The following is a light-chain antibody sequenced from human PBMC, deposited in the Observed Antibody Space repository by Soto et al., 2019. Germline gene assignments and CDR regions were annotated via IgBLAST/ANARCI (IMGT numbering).Light chain of an antibody. CDR3: KSYAGSNNYG. V-gene: IGLV2-8*01. J-gene: IGLJ1*01. CDR1: KIDIGVYDF. CDR2: EVV. Sequence: QSALTQPPSASGSPGQSVTISCTGTKIDIGVYDFVSWYQHHPGKAPRLIIYEVVQRPSGVPDRFSGSKSGNTASLTVSGLQAAGEADYFCKSYAGSNNYGFGSGTRSPS.